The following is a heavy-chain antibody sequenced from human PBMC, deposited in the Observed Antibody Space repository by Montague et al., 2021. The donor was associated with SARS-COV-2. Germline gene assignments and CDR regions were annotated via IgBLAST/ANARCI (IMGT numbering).Heavy chain of an antibody. D-gene: IGHD6-19*01. CDR1: GFSFNDYW. V-gene: IGHV3-7*01. Sequence: SLRLSCEASGFSFNDYWMSWVRQAPGKGLEWVANIKQDGSETNHLDSXRGRFTVSRDNARNSLFLQMDSLSTEDTAVYYCAKGYTGDWDHYLDYWGQGTLVTVSS. CDR3: AKGYTGDWDHYLDY. CDR2: IKQDGSET. J-gene: IGHJ4*02.